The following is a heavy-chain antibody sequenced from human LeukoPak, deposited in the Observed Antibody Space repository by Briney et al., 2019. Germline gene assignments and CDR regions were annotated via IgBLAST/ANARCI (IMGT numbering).Heavy chain of an antibody. V-gene: IGHV1-58*01. CDR2: IVVGSGNT. CDR1: GFTFTSSA. CDR3: ARAPSRLRYPDY. D-gene: IGHD3-9*01. Sequence: ASVKVSCKASGFTFTSSAVQWVRQARGQRLEWIGWIVVGSGNTNYAQKFQERVTITRDMSTSTAYMELSSLRSEDTAVYYCARAPSRLRYPDYWGQGALVTVSS. J-gene: IGHJ4*02.